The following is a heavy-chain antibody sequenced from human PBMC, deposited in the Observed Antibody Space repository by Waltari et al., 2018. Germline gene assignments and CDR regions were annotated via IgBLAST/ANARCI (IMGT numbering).Heavy chain of an antibody. D-gene: IGHD6-19*01. Sequence: QVQLQESGPGLVKPSGTLSLTCAVSGGSISSSNWWSWVRQPPGKGLEWIGEIYHSGSTNDHPSLKRRVTISVDKAKNQFSLKLSSVTAADTAVYYCARVGSSGWYDYFDYWGQGTLVTVSS. CDR2: IYHSGST. CDR3: ARVGSSGWYDYFDY. V-gene: IGHV4-4*02. J-gene: IGHJ4*02. CDR1: GGSISSSNW.